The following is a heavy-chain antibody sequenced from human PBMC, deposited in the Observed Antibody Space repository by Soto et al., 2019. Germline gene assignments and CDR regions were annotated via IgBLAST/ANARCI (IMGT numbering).Heavy chain of an antibody. CDR1: GFTFSSYG. CDR3: AKVLRIRYYYYYGMDV. Sequence: QVQLVESGGGVVQPGRSLRLSCAASGFTFSSYGMHWVRQAPGKGLEWVAGMTYDGSSKYYADSVKGRFTISRDNSKNTLYLQMNSVRAEDTAVYYCAKVLRIRYYYYYGMDVWGQGTTVTVSS. D-gene: IGHD2-15*01. V-gene: IGHV3-30*18. CDR2: MTYDGSSK. J-gene: IGHJ6*02.